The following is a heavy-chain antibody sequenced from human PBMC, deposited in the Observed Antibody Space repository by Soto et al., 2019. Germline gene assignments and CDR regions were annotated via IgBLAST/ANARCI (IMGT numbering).Heavy chain of an antibody. CDR2: ISSGSDYI. J-gene: IGHJ3*01. V-gene: IGHV3-21*01. Sequence: EVQLVESGGGLVKPGGSLRLSCAASGFTFSSYSMNWVRQAPGKGLEWVSSISSGSDYIFYADSVKGRFTISRDNAKNSLFLQMNSLTAEDTAGYYCARSPVGDAFNVWGQGTGVTVSS. D-gene: IGHD3-10*01. CDR1: GFTFSSYS. CDR3: ARSPVGDAFNV.